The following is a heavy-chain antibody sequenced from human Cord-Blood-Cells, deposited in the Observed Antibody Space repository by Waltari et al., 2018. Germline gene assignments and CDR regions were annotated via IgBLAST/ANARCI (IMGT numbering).Heavy chain of an antibody. CDR2: IYYSGSP. D-gene: IGHD3-10*01. J-gene: IGHJ3*02. CDR1: GGSISSSSYY. V-gene: IGHV4-39*01. Sequence: QLQLQESGPGLVKPSETLSLTCTVSGGSISSSSYYWGWIRQPPGKGLEWIGSIYYSGSPYNNPSLKSRVTISVDTSKNQFSLKLSSVTAADTAVYYCARGLLLWFGELSRMDAFDIWGQGTMVTVSS. CDR3: ARGLLLWFGELSRMDAFDI.